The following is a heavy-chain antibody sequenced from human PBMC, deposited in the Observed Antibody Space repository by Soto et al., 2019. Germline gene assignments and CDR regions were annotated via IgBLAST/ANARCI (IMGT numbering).Heavy chain of an antibody. CDR3: ARDYDILTGYYGLDY. V-gene: IGHV1-18*01. J-gene: IGHJ4*02. D-gene: IGHD3-9*01. CDR2: ISAYNGNT. CDR1: GYTFTSYG. Sequence: GASVKVSCKASGYTFTSYGISWVRQAPGQGLEWMGWISAYNGNTNYAQKLQGRVTMTTDTSTSTAYMELRSLRSDDTAVYYCARDYDILTGYYGLDYWGQGTLVTVSS.